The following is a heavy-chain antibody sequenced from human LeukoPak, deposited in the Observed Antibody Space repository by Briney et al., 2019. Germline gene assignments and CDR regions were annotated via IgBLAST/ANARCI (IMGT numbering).Heavy chain of an antibody. V-gene: IGHV1-18*01. J-gene: IGHJ4*02. D-gene: IGHD2-15*01. CDR2: ISAYNGNT. CDR1: GYTFTSYG. CDR3: ARGGGFIVVGYLDY. Sequence: ASVTVSCKASGYTFTSYGISWVRQAPGHGLEWMGWISAYNGNTNYAQKLQGRVTMTTDTSTRTAYTELSSLRSDDTAVYYCARGGGFIVVGYLDYWGQGTLVTVSS.